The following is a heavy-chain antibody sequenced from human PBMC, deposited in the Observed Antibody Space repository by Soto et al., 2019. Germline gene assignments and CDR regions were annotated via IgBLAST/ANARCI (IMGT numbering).Heavy chain of an antibody. V-gene: IGHV4-38-2*02. J-gene: IGHJ4*01. CDR3: VRVHVMVVAGSTFDC. CDR1: CYSISSGCY. Sequence: SETLSLTFTVSCYSISSGCYWARLRPPPGKGPEWIASIYHRGTTFYNPSLKSRITISVDTSNNQFSLNLTSVTAADTAVYYCVRVHVMVVAGSTFDCWGHGTLVTVS. CDR2: IYHRGTT. D-gene: IGHD6-19*01.